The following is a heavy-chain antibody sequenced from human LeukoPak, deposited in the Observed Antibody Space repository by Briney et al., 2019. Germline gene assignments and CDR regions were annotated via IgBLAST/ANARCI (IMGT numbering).Heavy chain of an antibody. D-gene: IGHD3-10*01. CDR1: GFTFSTYW. CDR3: AKSPEKSITMVRGVDY. V-gene: IGHV3-7*03. J-gene: IGHJ4*02. Sequence: PGGSLRLSCAASGFTFSTYWMSWVRQAPGKGLEWVANIKQDGSEKYYVDSVKGRFTISRDNSKNTLYLQMNSLRAEDTAVYYCAKSPEKSITMVRGVDYWGQGTLVTVSS. CDR2: IKQDGSEK.